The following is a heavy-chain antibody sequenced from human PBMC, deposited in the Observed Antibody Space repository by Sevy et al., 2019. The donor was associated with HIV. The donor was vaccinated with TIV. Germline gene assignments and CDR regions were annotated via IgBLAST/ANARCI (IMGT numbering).Heavy chain of an antibody. CDR3: ARHDQSYYYDSRGYYPPDY. CDR1: GYSFTSYW. J-gene: IGHJ4*02. V-gene: IGHV5-51*01. Sequence: GESLKISCKGSGYSFTSYWIGWVRQMPGKGLEWMGIIYPGDSDTRDSPSFQGQVTISADKSISTAYLQWSSLKASDTAMYYGARHDQSYYYDSRGYYPPDYWGQGTLVTVSS. CDR2: IYPGDSDT. D-gene: IGHD3-22*01.